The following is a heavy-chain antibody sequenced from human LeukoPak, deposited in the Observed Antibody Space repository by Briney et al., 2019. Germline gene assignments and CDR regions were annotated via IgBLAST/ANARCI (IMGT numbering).Heavy chain of an antibody. CDR1: GFTVSSNY. CDR2: IYSDGGT. J-gene: IGHJ2*01. CDR3: ARDHGCGGDCKSHYWYFDL. V-gene: IGHV3-53*01. Sequence: GGSLRLSCAASGFTVSSNYMSWVRQAPGKGLEWVSVIYSDGGTYYADSVKGRFTISRDNSKNTLYLQMNSLRAEDTAVYYCARDHGCGGDCKSHYWYFDLWGRGTLVTVSS. D-gene: IGHD2-21*02.